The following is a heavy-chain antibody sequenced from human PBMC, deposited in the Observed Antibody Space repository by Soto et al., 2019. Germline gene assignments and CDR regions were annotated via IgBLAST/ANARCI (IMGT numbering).Heavy chain of an antibody. CDR3: PTASTTIVRGATLIGGMDV. J-gene: IGHJ6*02. CDR1: LGGFTHEA. V-gene: IGHV1-69*04. CDR2: IIPILGIA. Sequence: SSGRDSCDAQLGGFTHEAIRWVRQAPGQGLEWMGRIIPILGIANYAQKFQGRVTITADKSTSTAYMELSSLRSEDTVLYYRPTASTTIVRGATLIGGMDVWG. D-gene: IGHD3-10*01.